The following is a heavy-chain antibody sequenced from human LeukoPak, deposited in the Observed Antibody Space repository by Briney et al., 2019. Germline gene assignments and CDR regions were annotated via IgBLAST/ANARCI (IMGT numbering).Heavy chain of an antibody. V-gene: IGHV4-59*08. Sequence: PSETLSLTCTVSGGSISSYYWSWIRQPPGKGLEWIGYIYYSGSTNYHPSLKSRVTISVDTSKNQFSLKLSSVTAADTAVYYCARQVAVAGLGIDYWGQGTLVTVSS. CDR3: ARQVAVAGLGIDY. J-gene: IGHJ4*02. D-gene: IGHD6-19*01. CDR1: GGSISSYY. CDR2: IYYSGST.